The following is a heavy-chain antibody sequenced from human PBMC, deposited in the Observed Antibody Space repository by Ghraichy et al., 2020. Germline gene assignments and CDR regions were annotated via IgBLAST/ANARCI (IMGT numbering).Heavy chain of an antibody. CDR2: IHHSGNT. CDR1: GYSISSDYY. V-gene: IGHV4-38-2*02. D-gene: IGHD1-26*01. Sequence: SQTLSLTCTVSGYSISSDYYWAWTRQPPGKGLEWIGSIHHSGNTYYNPSLKSRVTISVDTSKNQLSLKVTSVTAADTAVYCCARDLRGSYQSQYDYWGQGTLVTVSS. CDR3: ARDLRGSYQSQYDY. J-gene: IGHJ4*02.